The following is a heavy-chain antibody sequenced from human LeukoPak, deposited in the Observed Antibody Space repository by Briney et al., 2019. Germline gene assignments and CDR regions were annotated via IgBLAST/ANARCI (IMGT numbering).Heavy chain of an antibody. V-gene: IGHV4-59*11. D-gene: IGHD6-6*01. CDR1: GGSISSHY. CDR2: IYYSGST. J-gene: IGHJ4*02. CDR3: ASEGSSSSFDH. Sequence: SETLSLTCTVSGGSISSHYWSWIRQPPGKGLEWIGYIYYSGSTNYNPSLKSRVTISVDTSKNQFSLKLSSVTAADTAVYYCASEGSSSSFDHWGQGTLVTVSS.